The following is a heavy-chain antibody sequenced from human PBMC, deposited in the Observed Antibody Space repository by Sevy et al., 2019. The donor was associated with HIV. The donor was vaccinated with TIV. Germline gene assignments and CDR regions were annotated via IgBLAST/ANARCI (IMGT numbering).Heavy chain of an antibody. CDR1: GFTFSSYG. Sequence: GRSLRLSCAASGFTFSSYGMHWVRQAPGKGLEWVAVIWYDGSNKYYADSVKGRFTISRDNSKNTLYLQMNSLRAEDTAVYYCSRDFSSKGGKWFDPWGQGTLVTVSS. D-gene: IGHD6-13*01. V-gene: IGHV3-33*01. CDR3: SRDFSSKGGKWFDP. J-gene: IGHJ5*02. CDR2: IWYDGSNK.